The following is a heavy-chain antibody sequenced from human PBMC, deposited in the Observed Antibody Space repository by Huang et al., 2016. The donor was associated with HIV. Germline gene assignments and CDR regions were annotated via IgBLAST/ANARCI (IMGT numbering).Heavy chain of an antibody. V-gene: IGHV3-7*01. CDR1: TVPFSAYW. CDR2: IRQDGSEK. J-gene: IGHJ6*02. D-gene: IGHD2-8*01. CDR3: ATKADAMDV. Sequence: LVESGGGLVRPGGSLILSCAGSTVPFSAYWMTWVRQSPGQGLEWVASIRQDGSEKHYVDSVEGRFNISRDNGKKLLFLEMRSLGVDDTAVYFCATKADAMDVWGQGTTVIVSS.